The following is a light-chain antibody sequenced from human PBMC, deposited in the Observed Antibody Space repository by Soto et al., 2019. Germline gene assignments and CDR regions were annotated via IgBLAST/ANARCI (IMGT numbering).Light chain of an antibody. CDR1: SSDVGAYNY. Sequence: QSALTQPASVSGSPGQSITISCTGTSSDVGAYNYVSWYQQYPGTAPKVMIYEVSSRPSGVSHRFSGSKSGNTASLTISGLQPEDEADYYCSSFTSSSIVFGTGTKLTVL. J-gene: IGLJ1*01. CDR3: SSFTSSSIV. CDR2: EVS. V-gene: IGLV2-14*01.